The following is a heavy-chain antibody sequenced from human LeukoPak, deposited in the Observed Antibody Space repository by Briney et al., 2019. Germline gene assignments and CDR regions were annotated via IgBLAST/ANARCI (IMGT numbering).Heavy chain of an antibody. V-gene: IGHV5-51*01. J-gene: IGHJ4*02. CDR3: ASPARPTHCTNGVCRDY. CDR1: GYSFTSYW. D-gene: IGHD2-8*01. CDR2: IYPGDSDT. Sequence: GESLKISCKGSGYSFTSYWIGWVRQLPGKGLEWLGIIYPGDSDTRYSPSFQGQVTISADKSITHAYLQWSSLRASTTSMHYCASPARPTHCTNGVCRDYWGQGTLVTVSS.